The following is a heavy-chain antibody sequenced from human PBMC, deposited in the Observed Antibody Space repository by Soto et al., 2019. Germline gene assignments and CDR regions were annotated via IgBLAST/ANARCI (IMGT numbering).Heavy chain of an antibody. Sequence: EVQLVESGGGLVKPGESLRLSCAASGVTFSTYAMNWVRQAPGKGLEWVSSIGSSHTDVYYADSVRGRFTIARHNAKNSMYLQVNSLRAEDTAVYYCAREPSVSFYIGSHSFDSWGQGALVTVSS. J-gene: IGHJ4*02. CDR3: AREPSVSFYIGSHSFDS. V-gene: IGHV3-21*01. D-gene: IGHD3-10*01. CDR1: GVTFSTYA. CDR2: IGSSHTDV.